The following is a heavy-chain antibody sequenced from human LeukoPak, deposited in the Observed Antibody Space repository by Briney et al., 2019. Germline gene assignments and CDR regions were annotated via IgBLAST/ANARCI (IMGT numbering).Heavy chain of an antibody. CDR2: INPNSGGT. V-gene: IGHV1-2*02. D-gene: IGHD3-9*01. Sequence: GASVKVSCKASGYTFTGYYMHWVRQAPGQGLEWMGWINPNSGGTNYAQKFQGRVTMTRDTSISTAYMELSRLRPDDTAVYYCARVRTYYDILTGYYKSWFDPWGQGTLVTVSS. CDR3: ARVRTYYDILTGYYKSWFDP. CDR1: GYTFTGYY. J-gene: IGHJ5*02.